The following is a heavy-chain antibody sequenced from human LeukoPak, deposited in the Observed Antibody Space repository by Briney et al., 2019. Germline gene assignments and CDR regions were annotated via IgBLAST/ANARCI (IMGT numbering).Heavy chain of an antibody. CDR2: IYYSGST. CDR1: GGSISSSSYY. CDR3: ARQSPLGHYFDY. V-gene: IGHV4-39*01. J-gene: IGHJ4*02. Sequence: SETLSLTCTVSGGSISSSSYYWGWIRQPPGKGLEWIGSIYYSGSTYYNPSLKSRVTISVDTSKNQFSLKLSSVTAADTAVYYCARQSPLGHYFDYWGQGTLVTVSS.